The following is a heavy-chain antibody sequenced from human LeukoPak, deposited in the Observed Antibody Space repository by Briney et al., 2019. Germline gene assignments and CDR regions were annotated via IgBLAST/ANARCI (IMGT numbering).Heavy chain of an antibody. Sequence: GASVKVSCKASGYTFTSYYMHWVRQAPGQGLEWMGIINPSGGSTSYAQKFQGRVTMTRDTSISTAYMELSRLRSDDTAVYYCARDRPNYGSGSYRDSRWFDPWGQGTLVTVSS. J-gene: IGHJ5*02. CDR2: INPSGGST. CDR3: ARDRPNYGSGSYRDSRWFDP. D-gene: IGHD3-10*01. CDR1: GYTFTSYY. V-gene: IGHV1-46*01.